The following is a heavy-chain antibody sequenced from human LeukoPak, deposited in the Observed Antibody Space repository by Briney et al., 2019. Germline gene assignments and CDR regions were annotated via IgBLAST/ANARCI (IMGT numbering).Heavy chain of an antibody. J-gene: IGHJ4*02. D-gene: IGHD6-19*01. CDR1: GFTFSSFA. CDR2: ISYDESNE. V-gene: IGHV3-30*04. CDR3: ARERSSGWSRIYY. Sequence: GGSLRLSCEASGFTFSSFAIHWVRHAPGKGLEWVAVISYDESNEHYTDSVKGRFTISRDNPKNTVYLQINSLRREDTAVYYCARERSSGWSRIYYWGQGTLVTVS.